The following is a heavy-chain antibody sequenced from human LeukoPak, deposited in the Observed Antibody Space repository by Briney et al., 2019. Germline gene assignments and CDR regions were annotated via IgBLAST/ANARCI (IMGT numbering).Heavy chain of an antibody. CDR2: IYHSGST. CDR3: ARGLSGFLDPVPPGAFDI. Sequence: SQTLSLTCSVSGDSISRYYWSWIREPAGNGVHWIGYIYHSGSTYYNPSLKSRVTISVDTSKNQFSLKLSSVTAADTAVYYCARGLSGFLDPVPPGAFDIWGQGTMVTVSS. D-gene: IGHD3-10*01. J-gene: IGHJ3*02. CDR1: GDSISRYY. V-gene: IGHV4-59*12.